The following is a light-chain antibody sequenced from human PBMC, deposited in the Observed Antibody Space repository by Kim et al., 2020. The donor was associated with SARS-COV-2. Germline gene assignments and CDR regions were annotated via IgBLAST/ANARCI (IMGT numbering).Light chain of an antibody. J-gene: IGKJ1*01. CDR2: DAS. CDR3: QEYKSDSWT. CDR1: QSINIW. Sequence: GDRVTITCRTSQSINIWLAWYQQKPGKAPNLQIYDASILESGVPSRFSGSGSGTQFTLTISSLQPDDFATYYCQEYKSDSWTFGQGTKVDIK. V-gene: IGKV1-5*01.